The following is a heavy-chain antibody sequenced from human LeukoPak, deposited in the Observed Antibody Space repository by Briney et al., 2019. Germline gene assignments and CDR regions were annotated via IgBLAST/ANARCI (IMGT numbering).Heavy chain of an antibody. CDR1: GYSFTSYW. Sequence: GESLKISCKGSGYSFTSYWIGWVRQLPGKGLEWRGIIYPGDSDTRYSPSFQGQVTISADKTITTAYLQWSSLKASDTAMYYCARSDYDSSGYYYTYWGQGTLVTVSS. CDR2: IYPGDSDT. J-gene: IGHJ4*02. D-gene: IGHD3-22*01. V-gene: IGHV5-51*01. CDR3: ARSDYDSSGYYYTY.